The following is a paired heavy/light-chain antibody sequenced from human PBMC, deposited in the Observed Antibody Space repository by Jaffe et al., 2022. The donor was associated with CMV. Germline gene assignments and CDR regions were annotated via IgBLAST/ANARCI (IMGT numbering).Light chain of an antibody. CDR1: QAVSSIY. Sequence: EIVLTQSPGTLSLSPGERATVSCRASQAVSSIYLAWYQQKPGQAPRLLIYGASTRATGIPDRFSGSGSGTDFTLTISRLEPEDFAVYYCQLYGSSRTFGQGTKVEIK. V-gene: IGKV3-20*01. CDR3: QLYGSSRT. CDR2: GAS. J-gene: IGKJ1*01.
Heavy chain of an antibody. CDR2: IYSGGGSV. CDR1: GFTVSSNY. Sequence: EVQLVESGGGLVQPGGSLRLSCAVSGFTVSSNYMSWVRQAPGKGLEGVAVIYSGGGSVYYADSVKGRFIISRDDSKNTLNLQMNTLRAEDTAVYYCATTGWTREKYMDVWGKGTTVTVSS. J-gene: IGHJ6*03. V-gene: IGHV3-66*01. D-gene: IGHD2-15*01. CDR3: ATTGWTREKYMDV.